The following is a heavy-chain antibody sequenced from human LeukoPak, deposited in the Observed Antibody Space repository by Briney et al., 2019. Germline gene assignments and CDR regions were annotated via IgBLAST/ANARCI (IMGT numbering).Heavy chain of an antibody. D-gene: IGHD3-22*01. Sequence: GGSLRLSCAASGFTFSNAWMSWVRQAPGKGLVWVGRIKSKTDGGTTDYAAPVKGRFTISRDDSKNTLYLQMNSLKTEDTAVYYCTAESSDYYDSSGIPNWGQGTLVTVSS. V-gene: IGHV3-15*01. J-gene: IGHJ4*02. CDR1: GFTFSNAW. CDR3: TAESSDYYDSSGIPN. CDR2: IKSKTDGGTT.